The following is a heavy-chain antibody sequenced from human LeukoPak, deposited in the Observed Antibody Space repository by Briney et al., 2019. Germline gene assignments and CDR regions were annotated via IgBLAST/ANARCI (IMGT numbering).Heavy chain of an antibody. CDR1: GFTFSSYA. V-gene: IGHV3-30*04. CDR2: ISYDGSNK. Sequence: PGGSLRLSCAASGFTFSSYAMHWVRQAPGKGLEWVAVISYDGSNKYYADSVKGRFTISRDNSKNTLYLQMNSLRAEDTAVYYCARDLGTTAPSYWGQGTLVTVSS. J-gene: IGHJ4*02. CDR3: ARDLGTTAPSY. D-gene: IGHD1-1*01.